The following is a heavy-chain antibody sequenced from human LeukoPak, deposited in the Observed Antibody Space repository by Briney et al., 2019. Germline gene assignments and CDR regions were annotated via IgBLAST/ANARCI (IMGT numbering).Heavy chain of an antibody. V-gene: IGHV3-21*01. CDR3: ARERGYSQKKAFDY. CDR2: ISSSSSYI. J-gene: IGHJ4*02. CDR1: GFTFSSYS. D-gene: IGHD5-18*01. Sequence: GGSLRLSCAASGFTFSSYSMNWVRQAPGKGLEWVSSISSSSSYIYYADSVKGRFTISRDNAKNSLYLQMNSLRAEDTAAYYCARERGYSQKKAFDYWGQGTLVTVSS.